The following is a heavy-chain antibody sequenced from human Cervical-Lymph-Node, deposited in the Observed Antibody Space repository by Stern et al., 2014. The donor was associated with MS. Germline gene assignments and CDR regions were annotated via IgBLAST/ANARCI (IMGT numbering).Heavy chain of an antibody. CDR1: GFTFDDYA. Sequence: EVQLVESGGGLVQPGRSLRLSCAASGFTFDDYAMHWVRQAPGKGLEWVSGISWNSGSIGYADSVKGRFTISRDNAKNSLYLQMNSLRAEDTALYYCAKGTHGEYAYYYGMDVWGQGTTVTVSS. V-gene: IGHV3-9*01. D-gene: IGHD4-17*01. CDR2: ISWNSGSI. CDR3: AKGTHGEYAYYYGMDV. J-gene: IGHJ6*02.